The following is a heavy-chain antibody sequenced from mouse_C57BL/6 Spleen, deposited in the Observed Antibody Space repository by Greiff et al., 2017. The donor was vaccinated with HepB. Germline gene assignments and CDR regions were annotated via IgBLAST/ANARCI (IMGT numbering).Heavy chain of an antibody. D-gene: IGHD2-2*01. CDR3: AREAYGYESVMDY. J-gene: IGHJ4*01. CDR1: GYTFTSYW. V-gene: IGHV1-64*01. Sequence: QVQLQQPGAELVKPGASVKLSCKASGYTFTSYWMHWVKQRPGQGLEWIGMIHPNSGSTNYNEKFKSKATLTVDKSSSTAYMQLSSLTSEDSAVYYGAREAYGYESVMDYWGQGTSVTVSS. CDR2: IHPNSGST.